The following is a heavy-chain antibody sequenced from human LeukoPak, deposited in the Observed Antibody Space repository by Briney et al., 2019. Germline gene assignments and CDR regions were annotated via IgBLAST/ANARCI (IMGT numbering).Heavy chain of an antibody. V-gene: IGHV1-2*02. D-gene: IGHD4-17*01. CDR3: ARETTVTTNVKGKNWFDP. CDR2: INPNSGGT. J-gene: IGHJ5*02. CDR1: GYTFTGYY. Sequence: GASVKVSCTASGYTFTGYYMHWVRQAPGQGLEWMGWINPNSGGTNYAQKFQGRVTMTRDTSISTAYMELSRLRSDDTAVYYCARETTVTTNVKGKNWFDPWGQGTLVTVSS.